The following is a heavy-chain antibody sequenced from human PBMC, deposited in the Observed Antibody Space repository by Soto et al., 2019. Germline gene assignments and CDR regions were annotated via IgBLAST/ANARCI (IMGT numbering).Heavy chain of an antibody. CDR1: GFTFSNAW. Sequence: EVQLVESGGGLVKPGGSLRLSCAASGFTFSNAWMTWVRQAPGKGLEWVGRVKSKTDGGTIDYAAPVKDRFTISRDDSKNTLYLQMNSLKTEDTAVYYCIGTYSGSSMRFDYWGQGSLVTLSS. J-gene: IGHJ4*02. V-gene: IGHV3-15*01. CDR3: IGTYSGSSMRFDY. CDR2: VKSKTDGGTI. D-gene: IGHD5-12*01.